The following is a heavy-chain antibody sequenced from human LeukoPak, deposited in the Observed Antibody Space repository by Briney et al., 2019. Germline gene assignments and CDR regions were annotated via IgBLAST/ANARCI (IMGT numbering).Heavy chain of an antibody. CDR1: GGSISSYY. Sequence: SETLSLTCTVSGGSISSYYWSWLRQPPGKGLEWIGYIYYSGSTNYNPSLKSRVTISVDTSKNQFSLKLSSVTAADTAVYYCARGVPYWFDPWGQGTLVTVSS. V-gene: IGHV4-59*01. J-gene: IGHJ5*02. CDR2: IYYSGST. CDR3: ARGVPYWFDP. D-gene: IGHD3-10*01.